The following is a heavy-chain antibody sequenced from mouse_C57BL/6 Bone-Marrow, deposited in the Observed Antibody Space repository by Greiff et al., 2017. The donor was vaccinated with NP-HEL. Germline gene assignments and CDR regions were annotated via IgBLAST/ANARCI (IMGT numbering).Heavy chain of an antibody. CDR2: ISDGGSYT. CDR1: GFTFSSYA. J-gene: IGHJ2*01. CDR3: ARNNYSNRGYFDY. V-gene: IGHV5-4*03. Sequence: EVKLVESGGGLVKPGGSLKLSCAASGFTFSSYAMSWVRQTPEKRLEWVATISDGGSYTYYPDNVKGRFTISRDNAKNNLYLQMSHLKSEDTAMYYCARNNYSNRGYFDYWGQGTTLTVSS. D-gene: IGHD2-5*01.